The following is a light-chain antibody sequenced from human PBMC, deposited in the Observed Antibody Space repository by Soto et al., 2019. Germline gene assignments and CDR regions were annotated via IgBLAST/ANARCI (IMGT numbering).Light chain of an antibody. CDR3: QQCGSSPWT. Sequence: EILMTQSPATLSVSPGERSTLSCRASQSVSSYYLAWYQQKPGQAPRLLIYAASSRATGIPDRFSGGGSGTDFTLTISRLEPEDFAVYYCQQCGSSPWTFGQGTKVDIK. CDR1: QSVSSYY. J-gene: IGKJ1*01. CDR2: AAS. V-gene: IGKV3-20*01.